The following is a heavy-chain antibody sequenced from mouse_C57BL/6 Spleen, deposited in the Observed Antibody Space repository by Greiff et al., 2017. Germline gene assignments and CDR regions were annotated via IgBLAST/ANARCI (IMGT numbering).Heavy chain of an antibody. J-gene: IGHJ2*01. D-gene: IGHD1-1*01. CDR2: ISYDGSN. V-gene: IGHV3-6*01. CDR1: GYSITSGYY. CDR3: SRDGSFPDY. Sequence: EVQLQESGPGLVKPSQSLSLTCSVTGYSITSGYYWNWIRQFPGNKLEWIGYISYDGSNNYNPSLKNRISITRYTSKNQFFLKLHSVTTEDTATYYCSRDGSFPDYGGQGTTLTVSS.